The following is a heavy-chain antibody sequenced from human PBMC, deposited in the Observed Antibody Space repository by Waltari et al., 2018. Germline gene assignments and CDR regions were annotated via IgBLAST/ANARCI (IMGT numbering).Heavy chain of an antibody. CDR3: AKDCQWGFPDV. Sequence: EVQLLESGGGLVQPGGSLRLSCAASGFTFSSYAMSWVRQAPGKGLEWVSVIYGGGTSTYYEDSVKGRFTISRDKSKNTLYLQMNSLRAEDTAVYYCAKDCQWGFPDVWGKGTTVTVSS. CDR2: IYGGGTST. V-gene: IGHV3-23*03. D-gene: IGHD2-8*01. CDR1: GFTFSSYA. J-gene: IGHJ6*04.